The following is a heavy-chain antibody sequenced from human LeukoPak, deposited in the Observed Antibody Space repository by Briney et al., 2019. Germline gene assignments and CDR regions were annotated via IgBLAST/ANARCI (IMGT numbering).Heavy chain of an antibody. V-gene: IGHV3-21*01. CDR1: GFTFSSYS. Sequence: GGSLRLSCAASGFTFSSYSMNWVRQAPGNGLEWVSSISSSSSYIYYADSVKGRFTISRDNAKNSLYLQMNSLRAEDTAVYYCARDYYGSGSQYYYGMDVWGQGTTVTVSS. CDR2: ISSSSSYI. J-gene: IGHJ6*02. CDR3: ARDYYGSGSQYYYGMDV. D-gene: IGHD3-10*01.